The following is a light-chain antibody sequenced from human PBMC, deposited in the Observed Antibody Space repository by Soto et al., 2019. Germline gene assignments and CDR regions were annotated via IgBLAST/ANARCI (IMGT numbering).Light chain of an antibody. V-gene: IGLV2-14*01. CDR1: SSDIGDYDY. CDR2: EVS. Sequence: QSALTQPASVSGSPGQSITISCTGTSSDIGDYDYVSWYQQHPGKAPKLMIFEVSKRPSGVSNRFSGSKSGNAASLTVSGRQAEDEAVYYCSSYTSYTTLVFGGGTKVTVL. J-gene: IGLJ3*02. CDR3: SSYTSYTTLV.